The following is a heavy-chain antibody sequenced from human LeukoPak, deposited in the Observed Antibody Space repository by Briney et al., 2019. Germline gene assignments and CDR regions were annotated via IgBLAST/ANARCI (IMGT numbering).Heavy chain of an antibody. V-gene: IGHV3-30*02. CDR1: GFTFSSYG. D-gene: IGHD3-10*01. J-gene: IGHJ4*02. Sequence: GGSLRLSCAASGFTFSSYGMLWVRQAPGKGLEWVAFIRYDGSNKYYADSVKGRFTISRDNSKNTLLLQMNSLRAGDTAVFYCAKDADDYYGSGSHVDYWGQGTLVTVSS. CDR2: IRYDGSNK. CDR3: AKDADDYYGSGSHVDY.